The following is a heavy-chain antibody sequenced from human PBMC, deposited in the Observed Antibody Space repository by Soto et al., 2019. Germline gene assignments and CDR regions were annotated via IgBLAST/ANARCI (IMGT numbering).Heavy chain of an antibody. Sequence: EVQLLESGGGLVQPGGSLRLSCAASGFTFSSYAMSWVRQAPGKGLEWVSAISGSGGSTYYADSVKGRFTISRDNSKNTLDLQMNSLRAEDPAVYYCAKDHPCDILTGYWGDAFDIWGQGTMVTVSS. CDR1: GFTFSSYA. CDR3: AKDHPCDILTGYWGDAFDI. D-gene: IGHD3-9*01. CDR2: ISGSGGST. V-gene: IGHV3-23*01. J-gene: IGHJ3*02.